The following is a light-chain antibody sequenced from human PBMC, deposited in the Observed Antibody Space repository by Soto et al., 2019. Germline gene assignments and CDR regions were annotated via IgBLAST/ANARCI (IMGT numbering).Light chain of an antibody. CDR2: GAS. CDR1: ETGATN. V-gene: IGKV3-15*01. Sequence: EVVMTQSTATLSVSPGERATLSCRASETGATNLAWYQQKPGQAPRLLISGASTRAAGISDRFRGSGSGTEFTLTISSLRSEDSAIYYCQQYFEWPPMTFGQGTKV. CDR3: QQYFEWPPMT. J-gene: IGKJ1*01.